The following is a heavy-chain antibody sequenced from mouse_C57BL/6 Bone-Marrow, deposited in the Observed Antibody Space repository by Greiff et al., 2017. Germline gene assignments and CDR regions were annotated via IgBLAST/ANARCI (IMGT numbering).Heavy chain of an antibody. V-gene: IGHV1-18*01. CDR2: ITPNNGGT. J-gene: IGHJ2*01. Sequence: EVQLQQSGPELVKPGASVKIPCKASGYTFTDYNMDWVKQSHGKSLEWIGDITPNNGGTIYNQKFKGKATLTVDKSSSTAYMELRSLTSEDTAVYYCARGYFDYWGQGTTLTVSS. CDR1: GYTFTDYN. CDR3: ARGYFDY.